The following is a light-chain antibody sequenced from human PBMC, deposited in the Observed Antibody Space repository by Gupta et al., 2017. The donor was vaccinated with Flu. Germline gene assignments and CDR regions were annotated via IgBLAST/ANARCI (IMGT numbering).Light chain of an antibody. Sequence: QSVLTQPPSASWTPGQRVIISCSGSSSNIGSNNVNWYQQLPGTAPKLLIYSSDQRPSGVPDRFSGSKSGTSASLAISGLQSEDEADFYCAAWDDSLNVYVFGAGTKVTVL. CDR3: AAWDDSLNVYV. V-gene: IGLV1-44*01. J-gene: IGLJ1*01. CDR1: SSNIGSNN. CDR2: SSD.